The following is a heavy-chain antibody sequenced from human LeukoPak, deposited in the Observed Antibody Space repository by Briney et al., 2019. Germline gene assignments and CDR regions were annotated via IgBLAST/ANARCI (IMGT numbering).Heavy chain of an antibody. CDR3: TTNTAPRM. CDR1: GFPFSSAW. CDR2: IKSRTDGGTT. J-gene: IGHJ4*02. D-gene: IGHD2-8*01. V-gene: IGHV3-15*01. Sequence: GGSLRLSCAPPGFPFSSAWMSWVPQAPGKGLEWVGRIKSRTDGGTTDHAAPVKGRFTISRDDSENTVYLQMNSLKTEDTAVYYCTTNTAPRMWGQGTLVTVSS.